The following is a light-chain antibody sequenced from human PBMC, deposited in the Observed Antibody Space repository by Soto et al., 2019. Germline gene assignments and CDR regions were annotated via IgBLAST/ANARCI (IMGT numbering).Light chain of an antibody. V-gene: IGKV1-5*03. CDR3: QQYNSYWT. CDR2: KAS. CDR1: QNISIW. J-gene: IGKJ1*01. Sequence: DIQMTQSPSTLSASVGDRVTITCRASQNISIWLAWYQQKPGKAPKLLIYKASHLESGAPSRFSGSGSGTEFTLTISRLQPDDFATYYCQQYNSYWTFGQGTKVEIK.